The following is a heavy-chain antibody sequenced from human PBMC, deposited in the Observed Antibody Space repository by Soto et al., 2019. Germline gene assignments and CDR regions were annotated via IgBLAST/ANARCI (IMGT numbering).Heavy chain of an antibody. CDR3: VKDKGSTVSPSEYYYNGMDV. D-gene: IGHD4-17*01. CDR1: GFIFSSYA. J-gene: IGHJ6*02. CDR2: ISYSGGGT. V-gene: IGHV3-23*01. Sequence: GGSLRLSCVASGFIFSSYAMHWVRQAPGKGLEWVSGISYSGGGTYYADSVKGRLTISRHNSKNTLYLQMSSLRAEDTAVYYCVKDKGSTVSPSEYYYNGMDVWGQGPRSPSP.